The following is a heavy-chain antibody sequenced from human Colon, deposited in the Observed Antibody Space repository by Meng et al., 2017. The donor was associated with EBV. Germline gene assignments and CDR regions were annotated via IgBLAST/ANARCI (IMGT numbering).Heavy chain of an antibody. CDR2: IYFHGSN. J-gene: IGHJ4*02. D-gene: IGHD2-15*01. CDR3: ARGGGSFRLQF. Sequence: VHLQQLRPCLVQTTQTPSLACSCSGASTNRGGVYCGWFRQPPGKGLEWIGYIYFHGSNSYSPYLKSRLNISIANSTTQFSLRLTTVTAADTAVYYCARGGGSFRLQFWGLGTLVTVSS. V-gene: IGHV4-30-4*01. CDR1: GASTNRGGVY.